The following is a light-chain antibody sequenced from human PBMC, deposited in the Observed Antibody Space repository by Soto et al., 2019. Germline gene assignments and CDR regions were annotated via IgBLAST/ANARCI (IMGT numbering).Light chain of an antibody. CDR2: AAS. Sequence: AIRMTQSPSSLSASTGDRVTITCRASQGISSYLAWYQQKPGKAPKLLIYAASTLQSGVPSRFSGSGSGTDFTLTISCLQSEDFATYYCQHYYSYPYPFGQGTKLEMK. J-gene: IGKJ2*01. CDR3: QHYYSYPYP. CDR1: QGISSY. V-gene: IGKV1-8*01.